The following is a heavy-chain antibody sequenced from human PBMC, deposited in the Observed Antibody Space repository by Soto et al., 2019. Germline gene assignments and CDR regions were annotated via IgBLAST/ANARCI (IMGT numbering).Heavy chain of an antibody. Sequence: PGGSLRLSCAASGFNVGAFAVNWVRQAPGKGLEWVSGISVSDAFIYYADSVRGRFSISRDASKNTVHLQMESLRVDDTAVYYCAKARYEYLWGNYRSTGNFDSWGQGALVTVSS. D-gene: IGHD3-16*02. J-gene: IGHJ4*02. CDR2: ISVSDAFI. CDR3: AKARYEYLWGNYRSTGNFDS. CDR1: GFNVGAFA. V-gene: IGHV3-23*01.